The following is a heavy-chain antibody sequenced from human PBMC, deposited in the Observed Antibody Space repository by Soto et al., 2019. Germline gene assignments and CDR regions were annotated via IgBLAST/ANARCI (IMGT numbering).Heavy chain of an antibody. V-gene: IGHV4-39*01. CDR2: IYYSGST. J-gene: IGHJ4*02. Sequence: TLSLTCTVSGISVSTSDYYWGWVRQPPGKGLDWIGNIYYSGSTFYNPSLRSRVTLSVDTSKNQFSLRLNSVTAADTAVYFCAGFVVPASRNSDFDYWGQGTLVTVSS. CDR1: GISVSTSDYY. CDR3: AGFVVPASRNSDFDY. D-gene: IGHD2-15*01.